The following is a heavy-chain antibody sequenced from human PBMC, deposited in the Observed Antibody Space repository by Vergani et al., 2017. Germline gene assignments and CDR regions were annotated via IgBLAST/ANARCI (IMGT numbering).Heavy chain of an antibody. D-gene: IGHD2-2*02. J-gene: IGHJ5*02. CDR3: ARDPDIVVVPAAIRDNWFDP. V-gene: IGHV1-18*04. CDR2: ISAYNGNT. CDR1: GYTFTSYG. Sequence: QVQLVQSGAEVKKPGASVKVSCKASGYTFTSYGISWVRQAPGQGLEWMGWISAYNGNTNYAQKLQGRVTMTTDTSTSTAYMELRSLRSDDTAVYYCARDPDIVVVPAAIRDNWFDPWGQGTLVTVSS.